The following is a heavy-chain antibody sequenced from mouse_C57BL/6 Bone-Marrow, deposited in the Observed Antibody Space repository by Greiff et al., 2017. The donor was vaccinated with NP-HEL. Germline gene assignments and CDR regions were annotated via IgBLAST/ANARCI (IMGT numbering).Heavy chain of an antibody. D-gene: IGHD2-3*01. V-gene: IGHV1-81*01. CDR3: ARDGYYSSFDY. CDR1: GYTFTSYG. Sequence: VKLVESGAELARPGASVKLSCKASGYTFTSYGISWVKQRTGQGLEWIGEIYPRSGNTYYNEKFKGKATLTADKSSSTAYMELRSLTSEDSAVYFCARDGYYSSFDYWGQGTTLTVSS. J-gene: IGHJ2*01. CDR2: IYPRSGNT.